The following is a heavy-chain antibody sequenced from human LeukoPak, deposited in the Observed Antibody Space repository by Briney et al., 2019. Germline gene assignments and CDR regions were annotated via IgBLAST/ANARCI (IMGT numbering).Heavy chain of an antibody. Sequence: ASVKVSCKASGYTFTGYYMHWVRQAPGQGLEWMGLINPTGGSTGYAQRFQGRVTMTRDMSTSTDYMELSSLRSEDTAIYYCARDNSVGDNACWFDPWGQGTLVTVSS. J-gene: IGHJ5*02. CDR3: ARDNSVGDNACWFDP. CDR1: GYTFTGYY. V-gene: IGHV1-46*01. D-gene: IGHD1-26*01. CDR2: INPTGGST.